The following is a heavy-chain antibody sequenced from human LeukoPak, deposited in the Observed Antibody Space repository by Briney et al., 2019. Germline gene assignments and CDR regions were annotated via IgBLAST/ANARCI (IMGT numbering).Heavy chain of an antibody. V-gene: IGHV3-15*01. CDR1: GFTVSSNY. J-gene: IGHJ4*02. Sequence: PEGSLRLSCAASGFTVSSNYMSWVRQAPGKGLEWVGRIKSKIDGGTTDYAAPVKGRFTISRDDSKNTLYLQMNSLKTEDTAVYYGTTDPGWLQSQYYFDYWGQGTLVTVSS. D-gene: IGHD5-24*01. CDR2: IKSKIDGGTT. CDR3: TTDPGWLQSQYYFDY.